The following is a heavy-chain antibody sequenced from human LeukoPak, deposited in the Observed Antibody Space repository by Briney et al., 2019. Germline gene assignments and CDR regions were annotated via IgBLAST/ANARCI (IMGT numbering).Heavy chain of an antibody. D-gene: IGHD3-22*01. V-gene: IGHV4-59*08. CDR1: GDSITSYF. Sequence: SETLSLTCTVSGDSITSYFWSWIRQPPGKGLEWVGYIFYSGITNHNPSLKSRVTISVDTSKNQFSLKLSSVTAADTAVYHCAMTYYYDSSLHYFDYWGQGTLVTVSS. CDR3: AMTYYYDSSLHYFDY. J-gene: IGHJ4*02. CDR2: IFYSGIT.